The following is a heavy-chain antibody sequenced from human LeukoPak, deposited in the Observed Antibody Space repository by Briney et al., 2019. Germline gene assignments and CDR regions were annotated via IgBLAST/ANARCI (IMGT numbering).Heavy chain of an antibody. V-gene: IGHV1-18*01. Sequence: ASVKVSCKASGYTFTNYGISWVRQAPGQGLEWMGWISGYNGNTNYAQKLQGRVTMTSDTSTSTAYMELRSLRSGDTAVYYCARVSDPSGYFDWFPPSYWGQGTLVTVSS. D-gene: IGHD3-9*01. CDR3: ARVSDPSGYFDWFPPSY. CDR1: GYTFTNYG. CDR2: ISGYNGNT. J-gene: IGHJ4*02.